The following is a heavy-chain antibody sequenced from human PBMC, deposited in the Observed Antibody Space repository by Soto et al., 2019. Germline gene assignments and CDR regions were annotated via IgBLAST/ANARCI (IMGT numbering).Heavy chain of an antibody. D-gene: IGHD6-19*01. CDR3: AHNLVAGTSWFDP. Sequence: QITLKESGPTLVKPTQTLTLTCTFSGFSLSTSGVGVVWVRQPPGKALEWLGIIYWDDDKRYRPSLKSRLPITKDTSKTQVDLTMTNMDPVDTGTYYCAHNLVAGTSWFDPRGQGTLVTVSS. J-gene: IGHJ5*02. CDR1: GFSLSTSGVG. CDR2: IYWDDDK. V-gene: IGHV2-5*02.